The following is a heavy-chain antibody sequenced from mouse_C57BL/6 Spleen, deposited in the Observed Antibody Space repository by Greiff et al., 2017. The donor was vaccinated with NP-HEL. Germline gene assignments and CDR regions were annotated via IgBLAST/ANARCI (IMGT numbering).Heavy chain of an antibody. V-gene: IGHV1-18*01. CDR3: ARGDYYGNLDV. J-gene: IGHJ1*03. CDR1: GYTFTDYN. D-gene: IGHD2-1*01. CDR2: INPNNGGT. Sequence: EVQLQQSGPELVKPGASVKIPCKASGYTFTDYNMDWVKQSHGKSLEWIGDINPNNGGTNYNQKFKGKATLTVDKSSSTAYMELRSLTSEDTAVYYCARGDYYGNLDVWGTGTTVTVSS.